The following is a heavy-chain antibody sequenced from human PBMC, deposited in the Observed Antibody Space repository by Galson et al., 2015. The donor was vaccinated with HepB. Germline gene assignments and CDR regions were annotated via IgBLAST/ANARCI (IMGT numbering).Heavy chain of an antibody. CDR1: GFTFSSYS. CDR3: ARTNFGGTWIQLWSFDY. J-gene: IGHJ4*02. Sequence: SLRLSCAASGFTFSSYSMNWVRQAPGKGLEWVSYISSSSSTIYYADSVKGRFTISRDNAKNSLYLQMNSLRAEDTAVYYCARTNFGGTWIQLWSFDYWGQGTLVTVSS. D-gene: IGHD5-18*01. CDR2: ISSSSSTI. V-gene: IGHV3-48*01.